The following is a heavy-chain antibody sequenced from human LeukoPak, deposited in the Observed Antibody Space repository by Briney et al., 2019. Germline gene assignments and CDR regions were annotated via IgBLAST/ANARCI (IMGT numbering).Heavy chain of an antibody. CDR2: IYHSGST. CDR3: ARTGYSSSWYFDY. V-gene: IGHV4-30-2*01. Sequence: SQTLSLTCAVSGGSISSGGYSWSWIRQPPGKGLEWIGYIYHSGSTHYNPSLKSRVTISVDTSKNQFSLKLSSVTAADTAVYYCARTGYSSSWYFDYWGQGTLVTVSS. CDR1: GGSISSGGYS. J-gene: IGHJ4*02. D-gene: IGHD6-13*01.